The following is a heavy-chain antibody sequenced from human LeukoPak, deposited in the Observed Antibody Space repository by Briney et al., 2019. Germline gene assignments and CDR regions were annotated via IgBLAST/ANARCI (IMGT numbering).Heavy chain of an antibody. D-gene: IGHD2-2*01. J-gene: IGHJ3*02. CDR1: GFTFSSYG. CDR2: IRYDGSNK. CDR3: AKDRPIVVVPAAVPAAFDI. V-gene: IGHV3-30*02. Sequence: GGSLRLSCVASGFTFSSYGMNWVRQAPGKGLEWVAFIRYDGSNKYYADSVKGRFTISRDNSKNTLYLQTNSLRAEDTAVYYCAKDRPIVVVPAAVPAAFDIWGQGTMVTVSS.